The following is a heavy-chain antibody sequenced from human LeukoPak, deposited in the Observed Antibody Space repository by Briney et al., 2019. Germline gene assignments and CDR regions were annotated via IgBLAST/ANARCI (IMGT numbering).Heavy chain of an antibody. CDR1: GGSINDYY. Sequence: PSETLSLTCTVSGGSINDYYWTWIRQAPGKGLEWLGYISNSGTTDYNPSLKSRVTMSVDTSKNEFSLKVTSVTAADTAMYYCARVVRGAVTSNCFDPWGQGTLVTVPS. V-gene: IGHV4-59*01. CDR3: ARVVRGAVTSNCFDP. J-gene: IGHJ5*02. CDR2: ISNSGTT. D-gene: IGHD4-17*01.